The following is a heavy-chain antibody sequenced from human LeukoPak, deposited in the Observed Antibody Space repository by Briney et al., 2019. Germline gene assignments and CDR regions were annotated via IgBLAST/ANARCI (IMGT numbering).Heavy chain of an antibody. CDR2: ISGSGGST. CDR3: AKGDSSGYYTYFDY. J-gene: IGHJ4*02. Sequence: GGSLRLSCAASGFTFSSYAMSWVRQAPGKGLEWVSAISGSGGSTYYADPVKGRFTISRDNSKNTLYLQMNSLRAEDTAVYYCAKGDSSGYYTYFDYWGQGTLVTVSS. V-gene: IGHV3-23*01. CDR1: GFTFSSYA. D-gene: IGHD3-22*01.